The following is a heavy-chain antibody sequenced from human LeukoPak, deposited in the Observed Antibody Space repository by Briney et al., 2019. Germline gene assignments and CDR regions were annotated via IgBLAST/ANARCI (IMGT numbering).Heavy chain of an antibody. D-gene: IGHD7-27*01. J-gene: IGHJ4*02. V-gene: IGHV3-7*01. Sequence: GGSLRLSCAASGFAFRDYWMNWVRQAPGKGLEWVANINLGGSVILYVDSVKGRFTASRDNAENSVSLQMNSLRAEDTAVYYCAAWGLHSYWGQGTLVTVSS. CDR1: GFAFRDYW. CDR3: AAWGLHSY. CDR2: INLGGSVI.